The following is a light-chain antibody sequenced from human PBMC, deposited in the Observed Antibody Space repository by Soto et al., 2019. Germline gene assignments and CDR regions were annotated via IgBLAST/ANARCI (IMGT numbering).Light chain of an antibody. J-gene: IGLJ2*01. CDR2: DVS. Sequence: QSVLTQPRSVSGSPGQSVTISCTGISSDVGYYNYVSWYQQHPGKAPKFMIYDVSKRPSGVPDRFSGSKSGNTASLTISGLQAEDEADYYCCSYAGSYTYVVFGGGTKVTVL. CDR3: CSYAGSYTYVV. V-gene: IGLV2-11*01. CDR1: SSDVGYYNY.